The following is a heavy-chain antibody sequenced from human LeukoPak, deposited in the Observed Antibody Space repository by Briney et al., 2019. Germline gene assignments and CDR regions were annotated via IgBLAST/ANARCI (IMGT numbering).Heavy chain of an antibody. J-gene: IGHJ3*02. V-gene: IGHV1-18*01. CDR1: GYTFTSYG. D-gene: IGHD6-19*01. CDR2: ISAYNGNT. Sequence: GASVKVSCKASGYTFTSYGISWVRQAPGQGLEWMGWISAYNGNTNYAQKLQGGVTMTTDTSTSTAYTELRSLRSDDTAVYYCARGGIAVAEGDAFDIWGQGTMVTVSS. CDR3: ARGGIAVAEGDAFDI.